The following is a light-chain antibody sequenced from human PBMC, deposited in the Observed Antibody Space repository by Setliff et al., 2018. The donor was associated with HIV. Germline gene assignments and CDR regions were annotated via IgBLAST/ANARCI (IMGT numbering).Light chain of an antibody. V-gene: IGLV2-14*03. CDR1: SGDVGGYNY. CDR3: SSYTSSSTPLYV. J-gene: IGLJ1*01. CDR2: AVS. Sequence: QSVLTQPASVSGSPGQSITISCTGSSGDVGGYNYVSWYQQHPGKAPKLMIYAVSNRPSGVSNRFSGSKSGNTASLTISGLQAEDEADYYCSSYTSSSTPLYVFGTGTKVTVL.